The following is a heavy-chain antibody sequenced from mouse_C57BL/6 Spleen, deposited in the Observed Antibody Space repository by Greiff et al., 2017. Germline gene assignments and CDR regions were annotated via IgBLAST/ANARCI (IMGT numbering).Heavy chain of an antibody. Sequence: QVQLKQPGAELVKPGASVKLSCKASGYTFTSYCMPWVQQRPGQGLEWIGEIDPSDSYTNYPQKFKGKATLTVDTSSRTAYMQLSSLTDEDYAVYYCARGREFDYWGKGTTLTVSS. CDR2: IDPSDSYT. CDR3: ARGREFDY. J-gene: IGHJ2*01. CDR1: GYTFTSYC. V-gene: IGHV1-50*01.